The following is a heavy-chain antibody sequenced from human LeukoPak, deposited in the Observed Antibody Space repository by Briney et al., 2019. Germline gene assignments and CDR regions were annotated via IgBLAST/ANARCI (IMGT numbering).Heavy chain of an antibody. D-gene: IGHD3-10*01. J-gene: IGHJ4*02. CDR2: ISSSSSTI. CDR1: GFTFSTYS. CDR3: ARESYGSGSYYSDY. V-gene: IGHV3-48*04. Sequence: PGGSLRLSCAASGFTFSTYSMNWVRQAPGKGLEWVSYISSSSSTIYYADSVKGRFTISRDNAKSSLYLQINSLRAEDTAFYYCARESYGSGSYYSDYWGQGTLVTVSS.